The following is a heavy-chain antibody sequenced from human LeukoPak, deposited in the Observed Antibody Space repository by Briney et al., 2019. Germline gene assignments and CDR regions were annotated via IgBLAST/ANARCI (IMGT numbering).Heavy chain of an antibody. D-gene: IGHD6-6*01. CDR3: ARGQLVPETYFDY. V-gene: IGHV4-4*02. Sequence: SETLFLTCAVSGGSISSSNWWSWVRQPPGKGLEWIGEIYHSGSTNYNPSLKSRVTISVDTSKNQFSLKLSSVTAADTAVYYCARGQLVPETYFDYWGQGTLVTVSS. CDR1: GGSISSSNW. J-gene: IGHJ4*02. CDR2: IYHSGST.